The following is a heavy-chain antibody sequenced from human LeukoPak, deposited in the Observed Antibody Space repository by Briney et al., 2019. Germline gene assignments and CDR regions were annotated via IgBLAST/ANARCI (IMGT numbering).Heavy chain of an antibody. CDR3: AKDKFEWLQGIDY. J-gene: IGHJ4*02. D-gene: IGHD5-12*01. CDR2: ISGNGAST. Sequence: GGSLRLSCAASGFTFDDYAMHWVRQAPGKGLEWVSLISGNGASTYYADSVKGRFTISRDNSKNSLYLQMNSLRTEDTALYYCAKDKFEWLQGIDYWGQGTLVTVSS. V-gene: IGHV3-43*02. CDR1: GFTFDDYA.